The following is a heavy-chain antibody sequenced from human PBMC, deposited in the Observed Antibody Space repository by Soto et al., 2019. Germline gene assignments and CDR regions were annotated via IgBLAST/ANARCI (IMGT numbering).Heavy chain of an antibody. Sequence: VGCRRRSCAASGFTLSSYGMHWVRQGPGKGLEWGAVISYDGSNKYYADSVKGRFTISRDNSKNTLYLQMNSLRAEDTAVYYGAKDLPVVVAATPDYFDYWGQGT. V-gene: IGHV3-30*18. CDR2: ISYDGSNK. D-gene: IGHD2-15*01. J-gene: IGHJ4*02. CDR1: GFTLSSYG. CDR3: AKDLPVVVAATPDYFDY.